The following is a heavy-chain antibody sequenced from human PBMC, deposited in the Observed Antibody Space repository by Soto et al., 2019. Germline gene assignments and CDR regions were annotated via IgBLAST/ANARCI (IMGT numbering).Heavy chain of an antibody. CDR1: GVTFTSYA. J-gene: IGHJ4*02. CDR3: AKGSLGFDY. CDR2: ISKSGDST. Sequence: GGSLRLSCAASGVTFTSYAMTWVRQVPGEGLQWVSSISKSGDSTYYADSVKGRFTTSRDNSKNTLYLQMNSLRAEDTAIYYCAKGSLGFDYWGQGTLVTVSS. V-gene: IGHV3-23*01.